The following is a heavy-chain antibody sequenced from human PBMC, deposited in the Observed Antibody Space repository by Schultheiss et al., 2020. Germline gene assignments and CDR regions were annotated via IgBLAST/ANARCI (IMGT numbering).Heavy chain of an antibody. CDR3: TTDLGQQRITMVRGVIIFDY. D-gene: IGHD3-10*01. J-gene: IGHJ4*02. CDR1: GFTFGDYA. Sequence: SLRLSCTASGFTFGDYAMSWFRQAPGKGLEWVGFIRSKAYGGTTEYAASVKGRFTISRDDSKSIAYLQMNSLRAEDTAVYYCTTDLGQQRITMVRGVIIFDYWGQGTMVTVSS. V-gene: IGHV3-49*03. CDR2: IRSKAYGGTT.